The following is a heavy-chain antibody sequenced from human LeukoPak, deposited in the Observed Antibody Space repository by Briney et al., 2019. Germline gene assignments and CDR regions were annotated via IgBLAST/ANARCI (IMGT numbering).Heavy chain of an antibody. J-gene: IGHJ4*02. V-gene: IGHV3-7*03. D-gene: IGHD3-3*01. CDR3: ARQFYYFDY. CDR1: GFPFNSYF. CDR2: IKQDGSAK. Sequence: GGSLRLSCAASGFPFNSYFMSWVRQAPGKGLEWVANIKQDGSAKYYLDSVRGRFTISRDNAKNSLFLQMNSLRAEDTAVYYCARQFYYFDYWGQGTLVIVSS.